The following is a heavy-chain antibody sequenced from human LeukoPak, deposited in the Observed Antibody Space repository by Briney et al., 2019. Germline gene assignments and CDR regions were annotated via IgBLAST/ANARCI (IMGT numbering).Heavy chain of an antibody. CDR1: GGTFSSYA. D-gene: IGHD3-10*01. CDR2: IIPILGIA. J-gene: IGHJ4*02. Sequence: GASVKVSCKASGGTFSSYAISWVRQAPGQGLEWMGRIIPILGIANYAQKFQGRVTITADKSTSTAYMELSSLRSEDTAVYYCARGGDLIPRGVINEHWGQGTLVTVSS. V-gene: IGHV1-69*04. CDR3: ARGGDLIPRGVINEH.